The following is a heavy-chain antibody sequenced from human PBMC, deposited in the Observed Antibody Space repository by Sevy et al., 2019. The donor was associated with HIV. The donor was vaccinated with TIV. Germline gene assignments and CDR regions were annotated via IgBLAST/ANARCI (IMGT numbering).Heavy chain of an antibody. V-gene: IGHV4-61*01. J-gene: IGHJ6*03. CDR2: IYKTGST. Sequence: SETLSLSCSVSGGSVSSGTYYWSWIRQPPGKGLEWIGHIYKTGSTNYKLSLQSPVTISVETSTNQFSLRLRSVTAADTAVYYCARVPRGQLWYSGSLGGYYYHMDVWGKGTTVTVSS. CDR3: ARVPRGQLWYSGSLGGYYYHMDV. D-gene: IGHD3-16*01. CDR1: GGSVSSGTYY.